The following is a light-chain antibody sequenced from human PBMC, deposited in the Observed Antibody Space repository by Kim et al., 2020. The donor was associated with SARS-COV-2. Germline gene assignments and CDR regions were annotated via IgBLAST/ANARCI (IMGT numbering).Light chain of an antibody. Sequence: ENVLTQSPGTLSLSPGERATLSCRASQYVSESRLAWYQQKPGRAPRLLIYAASSRATGIPDRFSGRGSGTDFTLTISRPEPEDFAVYYCQQYVESPPLTFGGGTKVEIK. CDR3: QQYVESPPLT. J-gene: IGKJ4*01. V-gene: IGKV3-20*01. CDR1: QYVSESR. CDR2: AAS.